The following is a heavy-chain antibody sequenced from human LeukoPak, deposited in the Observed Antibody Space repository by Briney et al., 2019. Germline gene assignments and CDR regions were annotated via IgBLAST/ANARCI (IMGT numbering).Heavy chain of an antibody. CDR1: GFTFSSYA. D-gene: IGHD1-26*01. CDR2: ISGSGGST. Sequence: GGSLRLSCVASGFTFSSYAMSWVRQAPGKGLEWVSAISGSGGSTYYADSVKGRFTISRDNSKNTLSLQMNSLRVEDTAVYYCAKGGHRSGSYYYYFGHWGQGTLVTVSS. V-gene: IGHV3-23*01. CDR3: AKGGHRSGSYYYYFGH. J-gene: IGHJ4*02.